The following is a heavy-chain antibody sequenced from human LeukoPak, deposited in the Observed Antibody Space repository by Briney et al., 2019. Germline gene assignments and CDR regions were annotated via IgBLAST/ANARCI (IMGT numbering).Heavy chain of an antibody. CDR1: GFTFSSYW. CDR3: ARVVPAALSYYYMDV. Sequence: GGSLRLSCAASGFTFSSYWMRWVRQAPGKGLVWVSRINSDGSSTSYADSVKGRFTISRDNTKNTLYLQMNSLRAEDTAVYYCARVVPAALSYYYMDVWGKGTTVTVSS. D-gene: IGHD2-2*01. CDR2: INSDGSST. J-gene: IGHJ6*03. V-gene: IGHV3-74*01.